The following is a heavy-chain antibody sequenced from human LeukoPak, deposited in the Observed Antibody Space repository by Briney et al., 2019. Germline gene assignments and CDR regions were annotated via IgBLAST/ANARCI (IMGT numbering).Heavy chain of an antibody. CDR2: INHSGST. J-gene: IGHJ6*02. D-gene: IGHD5-12*01. CDR3: ASLRPIAYYYYGMDV. CDR1: GGSFSGYY. V-gene: IGHV4-34*01. Sequence: SETLSLTCAVYGGSFSGYYWSWIRQPPGKGLEWIGEINHSGSTDYNPSLKSRVTISVDTSKNQFSLKLSSVTAADTAVYYCASLRPIAYYYYGMDVWGQGTTVTVSS.